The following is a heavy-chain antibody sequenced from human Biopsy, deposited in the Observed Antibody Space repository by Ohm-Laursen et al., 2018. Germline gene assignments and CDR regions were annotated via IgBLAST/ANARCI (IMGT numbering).Heavy chain of an antibody. Sequence: SETLSLTCTVSGGRIDSYYWSWIRQPPGKALEWIGYIYFTGRTSYNSSLKSRVTMSVNTSKKQFSLRLSSVTAADTAVYYCASAGYNPDWNFDLWGRGTRVTVSS. CDR3: ASAGYNPDWNFDL. V-gene: IGHV4-59*12. CDR1: GGRIDSYY. D-gene: IGHD5-24*01. J-gene: IGHJ2*01. CDR2: IYFTGRT.